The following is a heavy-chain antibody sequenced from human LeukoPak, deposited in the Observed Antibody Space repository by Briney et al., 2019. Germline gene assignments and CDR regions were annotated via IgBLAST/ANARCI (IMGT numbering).Heavy chain of an antibody. CDR1: GFTFSRHG. D-gene: IGHD3-16*01. J-gene: IGHJ4*02. CDR3: ARDGAWNYFDY. Sequence: PGGSLRLSCAPSGFTFSRHGMHWVRQAPGKGLEWVAIISNDGSRKYYAHSVEGRFTISRDNSKSTLYLQMDSLRAEDTAVYYCARDGAWNYFDYWGQGTLVTVSS. CDR2: ISNDGSRK. V-gene: IGHV3-30*03.